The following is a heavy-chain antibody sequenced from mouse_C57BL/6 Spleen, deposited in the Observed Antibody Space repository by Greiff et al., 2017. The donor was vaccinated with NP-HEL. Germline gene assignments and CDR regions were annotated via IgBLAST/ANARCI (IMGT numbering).Heavy chain of an antibody. V-gene: IGHV5-17*01. J-gene: IGHJ1*03. CDR2: ISSGSSTI. Sequence: EVNVVESGGGLVKPGGSLKLSCAASGFTFSDYGMHWVRQAPEKGLEWVAYISSGSSTIYYADTVKGRFTISRDNAKNTLFLQMTSLRSEDTAMYYCARLGRLQYFDVWGTGTTVTVSS. D-gene: IGHD4-1*01. CDR1: GFTFSDYG. CDR3: ARLGRLQYFDV.